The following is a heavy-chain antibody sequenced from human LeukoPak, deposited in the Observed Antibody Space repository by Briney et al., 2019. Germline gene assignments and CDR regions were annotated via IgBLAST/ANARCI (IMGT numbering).Heavy chain of an antibody. Sequence: ASVKVSCKASGYTFTSYGFTWVRQAPGQGLEWMGWVSSFNGDTKYSQKFQGRVTMTTDTSTSTAYMELRSLRSDDTAVYYCARIRVARKKDDFWSGYDYYYGMDVWGQGTTVTVSS. V-gene: IGHV1-18*01. CDR3: ARIRVARKKDDFWSGYDYYYGMDV. J-gene: IGHJ6*02. CDR2: VSSFNGDT. CDR1: GYTFTSYG. D-gene: IGHD3-3*01.